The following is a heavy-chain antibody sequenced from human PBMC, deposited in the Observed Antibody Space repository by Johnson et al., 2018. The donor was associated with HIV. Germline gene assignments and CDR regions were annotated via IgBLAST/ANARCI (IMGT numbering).Heavy chain of an antibody. J-gene: IGHJ3*02. CDR2: ISYDGSNK. Sequence: QVQLVESGGGLVQPGGSLRLSCAASGFTFSSYAMHWVRQAPGKGLEWVAVISYDGSNKYYANSVTGRFTICRDNARNSLFRQMNSLRAEDTAVYYGARIPGSGWEHDAFDIWGPGTLVTVSS. D-gene: IGHD6-19*01. V-gene: IGHV3-30*04. CDR1: GFTFSSYA. CDR3: ARIPGSGWEHDAFDI.